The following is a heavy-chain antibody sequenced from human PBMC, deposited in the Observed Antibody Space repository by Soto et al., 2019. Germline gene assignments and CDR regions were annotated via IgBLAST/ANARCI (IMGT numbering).Heavy chain of an antibody. CDR1: GFDFRIYE. Sequence: GGSLRLSCEASGFDFRIYEMNWVRQAPGKGLEWLSYIGSTGSTIYYADSVKGRLTTSRDDGKNSVYLQMNTLGAADTAVYYFARRGYSGYDWGWYFDFWGQGTPVTVSS. D-gene: IGHD5-12*01. V-gene: IGHV3-48*03. CDR3: ARRGYSGYDWGWYFDF. CDR2: IGSTGSTI. J-gene: IGHJ4*02.